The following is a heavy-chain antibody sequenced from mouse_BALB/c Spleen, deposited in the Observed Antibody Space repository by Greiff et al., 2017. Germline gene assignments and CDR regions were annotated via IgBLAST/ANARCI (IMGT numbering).Heavy chain of an antibody. D-gene: IGHD2-4*01. CDR1: GFTFSSYA. V-gene: IGHV5-6-5*01. Sequence: EVQLVESGGGLVKPGGSLKLSCAASGFTFSSYAMSWVRQTPEKRLEWVASISSGGSTYYPDSVKGRFTISRDNARNILYLQMSSLRSEDTAMYYCARGGLPSWFAYWGQGTLVTVSA. CDR2: ISSGGST. J-gene: IGHJ3*01. CDR3: ARGGLPSWFAY.